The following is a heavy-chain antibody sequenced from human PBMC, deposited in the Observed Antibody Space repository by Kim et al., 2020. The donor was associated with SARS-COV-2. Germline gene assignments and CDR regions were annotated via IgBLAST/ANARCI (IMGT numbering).Heavy chain of an antibody. J-gene: IGHJ4*02. V-gene: IGHV3-33*06. Sequence: GGSLRLSCAASGFTFSSYGMHWVRQAPGKGLEWVAVIWYDGSNKYYADSVKGRFTISRDNSKNTLYLQMNSLRAEDTAVYYCAKDRPEGGSYFPDYWGQGTLVTVSS. D-gene: IGHD1-26*01. CDR2: IWYDGSNK. CDR3: AKDRPEGGSYFPDY. CDR1: GFTFSSYG.